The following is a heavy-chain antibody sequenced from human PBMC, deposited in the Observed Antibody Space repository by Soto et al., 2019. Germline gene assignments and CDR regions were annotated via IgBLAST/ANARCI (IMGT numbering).Heavy chain of an antibody. J-gene: IGHJ4*02. CDR3: ANDPTQVLTIFGVVTSDY. D-gene: IGHD3-3*01. CDR2: ISGSGGST. V-gene: IGHV3-23*01. CDR1: GFTFSSYA. Sequence: EVQLLESGGGLVQPGGSLRLSCAASGFTFSSYAMSWVRQAPGKGLEWVSAISGSGGSTYYADSVKGRFTISRDNSKNTLYLQMNSLRAEDTAVYYCANDPTQVLTIFGVVTSDYWGQGTLVTVSS.